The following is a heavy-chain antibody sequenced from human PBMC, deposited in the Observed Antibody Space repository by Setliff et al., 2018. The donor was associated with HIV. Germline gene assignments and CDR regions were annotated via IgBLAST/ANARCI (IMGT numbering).Heavy chain of an antibody. Sequence: TLSLTCSVSGDSLSSGDSYWAWIRQPPGKGLEWIGSIYYTGSTLSNPSLKSRVTISGDTTRSQFSLKLDSVTAADTALYYCARRSLNSTPDAFGIWGQGTMVTVSS. D-gene: IGHD1-26*01. CDR2: IYYTGST. CDR3: ARRSLNSTPDAFGI. CDR1: GDSLSSGDSY. V-gene: IGHV4-39*01. J-gene: IGHJ3*02.